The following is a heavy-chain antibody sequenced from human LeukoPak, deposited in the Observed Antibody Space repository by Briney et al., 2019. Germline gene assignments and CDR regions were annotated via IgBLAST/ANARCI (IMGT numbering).Heavy chain of an antibody. V-gene: IGHV3-53*01. J-gene: IGHJ4*02. CDR3: ARGSIVGATFDYFDY. D-gene: IGHD1-26*01. Sequence: GGSLRLSCAASEFIVSSNYMSWVRQAPGKGLEWVSVIYSGGSTYYADSVKGRFTISRDNSKNTLYFQMNSLRAEDTAVYYCARGSIVGATFDYFDYWGQGTLVTVSS. CDR2: IYSGGST. CDR1: EFIVSSNY.